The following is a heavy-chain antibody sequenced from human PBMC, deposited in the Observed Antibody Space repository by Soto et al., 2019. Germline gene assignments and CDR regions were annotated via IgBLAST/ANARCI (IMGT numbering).Heavy chain of an antibody. CDR2: ISGSGGST. V-gene: IGHV3-23*01. J-gene: IGHJ4*02. Sequence: GGSLRLSCAASGFTFSSYAMSWVRQAPGKGLEWVSAISGSGGSTYYADSVKGRFTISRDNSKNTLYLQMNSLRAEDTAVYYCAKDVGLPTGHYTLFDYWGQGTLVTVYS. CDR1: GFTFSSYA. CDR3: AKDVGLPTGHYTLFDY. D-gene: IGHD3-9*01.